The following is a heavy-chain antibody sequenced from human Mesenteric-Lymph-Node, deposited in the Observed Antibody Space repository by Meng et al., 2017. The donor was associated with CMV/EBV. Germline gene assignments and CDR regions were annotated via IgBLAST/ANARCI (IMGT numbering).Heavy chain of an antibody. V-gene: IGHV4-39*01. Sequence: QLHLQESGPGLVKPSATLSLTCTVPGGSISSSSCYWGGNRQPPGKGLEWIGYIYYSGSTYYYNPSLKTRVTISVDTSKNQFSLKLSSVTAADTAVYYCARHSALLVTNFDYWGQGTLVTVSS. CDR2: IYYSGSTY. CDR3: ARHSALLVTNFDY. CDR1: GGSISSSSCY. D-gene: IGHD5-18*01. J-gene: IGHJ4*02.